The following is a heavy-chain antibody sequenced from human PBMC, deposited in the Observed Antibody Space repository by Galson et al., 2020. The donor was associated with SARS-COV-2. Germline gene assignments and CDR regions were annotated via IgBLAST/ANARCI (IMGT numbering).Heavy chain of an antibody. CDR2: IYPGDSDT. J-gene: IGHJ6*02. CDR1: GYSFTSYW. Sequence: KIGESLKISCKGSGYSFTSYWIGWVRQMPGKGLEWMGIIYPGDSDTRYSPSFQGQVTISADKSISTAYLQWSSLKASDTAMYYCARHQGYCSSTSCYEALYYYYGMDVWGQGTTVTVSS. V-gene: IGHV5-51*01. D-gene: IGHD2-2*01. CDR3: ARHQGYCSSTSCYEALYYYYGMDV.